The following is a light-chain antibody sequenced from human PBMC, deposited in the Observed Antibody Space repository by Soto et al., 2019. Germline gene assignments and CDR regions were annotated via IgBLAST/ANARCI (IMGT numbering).Light chain of an antibody. V-gene: IGKV1-5*01. CDR3: QHTPDFT. Sequence: DIQMTQSPSTLAASVGDTVTMTCRSSSKWLAWYQKKPGKAPKLLIYDVSNLERGVPPRFSGSTSGAESTLTITGLQSDDLGTYYCQHTPDFTFGQGTKVDI. CDR1: SSSKW. CDR2: DVS. J-gene: IGKJ2*01.